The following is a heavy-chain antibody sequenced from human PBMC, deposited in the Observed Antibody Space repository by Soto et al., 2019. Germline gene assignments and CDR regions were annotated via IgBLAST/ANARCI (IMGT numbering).Heavy chain of an antibody. CDR1: GFTFSDSY. CDR3: ARVSWREKYGMDV. V-gene: IGHV3-11*01. CDR2: ITFSGNTV. J-gene: IGHJ6*02. Sequence: QVQLVESGGGLVKPGGSLRLSCAASGFTFSDSYMSWIRQAPGKGLEWISYITFSGNTVYYADSLKGRFTISRDNAKYSLYLQMNRLRAEDTAVYYCARVSWREKYGMDVWGQGTTVTVSS.